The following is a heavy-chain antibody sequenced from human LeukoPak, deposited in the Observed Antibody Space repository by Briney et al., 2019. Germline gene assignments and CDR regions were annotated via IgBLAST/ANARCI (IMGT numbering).Heavy chain of an antibody. CDR3: ARLGYSYYDSSGYYYFDY. Sequence: GASVKVSCKASGYTFTSYGISWVRQAPGQGLEWMGSSSAYNGNTNFAQKLQGRVTMTTDTSTSTAYMELRSLRSDDTAVYYCARLGYSYYDSSGYYYFDYWGQGALVTVSS. CDR1: GYTFTSYG. J-gene: IGHJ4*02. V-gene: IGHV1-18*01. CDR2: SSAYNGNT. D-gene: IGHD3-22*01.